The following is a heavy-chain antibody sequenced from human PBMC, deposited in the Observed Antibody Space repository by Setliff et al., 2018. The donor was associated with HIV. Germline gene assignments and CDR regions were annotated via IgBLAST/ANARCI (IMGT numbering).Heavy chain of an antibody. CDR1: GGTLTTYG. J-gene: IGHJ6*03. D-gene: IGHD3-10*01. Sequence: GASVKVSCKASGGTLTTYGISWVRQAPGQGLEWMGQIIPIFGTTNYAQKFQGRVTITADTSITTAYLELSSLRSDDTAVFFCARKKKDYYGSGSYSGYYYYYHMDVWGQGTTVTVSS. CDR2: IIPIFGTT. V-gene: IGHV1-69*06. CDR3: ARKKKDYYGSGSYSGYYYYYHMDV.